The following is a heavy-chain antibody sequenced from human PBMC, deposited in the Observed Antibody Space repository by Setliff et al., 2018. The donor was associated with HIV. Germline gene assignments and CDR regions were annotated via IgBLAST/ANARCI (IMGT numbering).Heavy chain of an antibody. CDR2: IFHSAST. CDR1: GYSISSGYY. V-gene: IGHV4-38-2*01. D-gene: IGHD5-12*01. Sequence: SSETLSLTCAVSGYSISSGYYWGWIRQSPGKGLEWIGSIFHSASTNYNPSLRRRLTISIDTSNNQFSLRLTSVTAADTAVYYCARRGAYGYDYLDYWGPGTLVTVS. CDR3: ARRGAYGYDYLDY. J-gene: IGHJ4*02.